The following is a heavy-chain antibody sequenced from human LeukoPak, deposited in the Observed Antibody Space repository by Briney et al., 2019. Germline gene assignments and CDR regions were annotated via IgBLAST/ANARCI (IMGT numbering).Heavy chain of an antibody. CDR2: IYYSGST. CDR1: GGSISSYY. D-gene: IGHD6-6*01. CDR3: ARDHGIAARPGGAFDI. V-gene: IGHV4-59*12. J-gene: IGHJ3*02. Sequence: SETLSLTCTVSGGSISSYYWSWIRQPPGKGLEWIGYIYYSGSTNYNPSLKSRVTISVDTSKNQFSLKLSSVTAADTAVYYCARDHGIAARPGGAFDIWGQGTMVTVSS.